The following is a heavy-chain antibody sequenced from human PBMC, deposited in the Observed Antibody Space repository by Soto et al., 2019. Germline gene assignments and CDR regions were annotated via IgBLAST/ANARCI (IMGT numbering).Heavy chain of an antibody. V-gene: IGHV1-3*01. CDR1: GYTFTSYA. J-gene: IGHJ4*02. Sequence: ASVKVSCKASGYTFTSYAMHWVRQAPGQRLEWMGWINAGNGNTKYSQKFHGRVTITRDTSASTAYMELSSLRSEDTAVYYCALFDRATRFDYWGQGTLVTVSS. CDR3: ALFDRATRFDY. CDR2: INAGNGNT. D-gene: IGHD1-26*01.